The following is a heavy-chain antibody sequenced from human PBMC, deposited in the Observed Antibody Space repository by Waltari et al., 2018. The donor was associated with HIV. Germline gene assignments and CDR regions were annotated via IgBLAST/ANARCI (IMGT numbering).Heavy chain of an antibody. CDR3: ARSITMIVVLIAWGYGMDV. CDR1: RYTFTGYY. CDR2: INPNRGGT. D-gene: IGHD3-22*01. V-gene: IGHV1-2*02. Sequence: QVQLVQSGAEVKKPGTSVKVSCKASRYTFTGYYMHWVRQAPGQGLGWMGWINPNRGGTKYAQKFQDRGTMTRDTSISTAYMELSRLRSDDTAVYYCARSITMIVVLIAWGYGMDVWGQGTTVTVSS. J-gene: IGHJ6*02.